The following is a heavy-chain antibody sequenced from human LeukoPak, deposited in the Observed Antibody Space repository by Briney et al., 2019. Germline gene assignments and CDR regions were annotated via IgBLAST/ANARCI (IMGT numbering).Heavy chain of an antibody. J-gene: IGHJ4*02. CDR1: GNRFTTYW. CDR2: IYPGDSDT. V-gene: IGHV5-51*01. D-gene: IGHD1-26*01. CDR3: ASHDGGYSGSYHI. Sequence: GESLKFSCKGSGNRFTTYWIGWVRKMPGKGLKWMGIIYPGDSDTGYSPSFQGQVTMSADKSISTAYLQWSTLKASDTAKYYCASHDGGYSGSYHIWGQGTLVTVSS.